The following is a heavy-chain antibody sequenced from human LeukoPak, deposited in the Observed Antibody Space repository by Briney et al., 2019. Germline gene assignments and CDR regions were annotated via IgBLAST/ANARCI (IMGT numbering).Heavy chain of an antibody. CDR3: AMYYGSGSYVPRPDY. D-gene: IGHD3-10*01. V-gene: IGHV3-23*01. CDR1: GFTFGFYA. CDR2: ISDSGVNT. Sequence: PGGSLRLSCAASGFTFGFYAMNWVRQAPGKGLEWVSSISDSGVNTYYADSVKGRFTVSRDNSKNTLYLQMNGLRAEDTAVYYCAMYYGSGSYVPRPDYWGQGTLVTVSS. J-gene: IGHJ4*02.